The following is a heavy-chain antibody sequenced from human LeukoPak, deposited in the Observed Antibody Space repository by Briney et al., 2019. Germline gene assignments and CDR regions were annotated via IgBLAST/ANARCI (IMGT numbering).Heavy chain of an antibody. D-gene: IGHD3-3*01. J-gene: IGHJ4*02. CDR3: ARETYYDFWSGYYFFDY. CDR2: IYYSGST. CDR1: GGSISSHY. Sequence: ETLSLTCTVSGGSISSHYWSWIRQPPGKGLEWIGYIYYSGSTNYNPSLKSRVTISVDTSKNQFSLKLSSVTAADTAVYYCARETYYDFWSGYYFFDYWGQGTLVTVSS. V-gene: IGHV4-59*11.